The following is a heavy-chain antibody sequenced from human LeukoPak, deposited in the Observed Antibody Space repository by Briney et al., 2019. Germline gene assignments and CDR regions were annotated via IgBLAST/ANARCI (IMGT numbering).Heavy chain of an antibody. D-gene: IGHD3-10*01. CDR3: ASSGRFYGSGSTLDY. J-gene: IGHJ4*02. Sequence: PGGSLRLSCAASGFTFSSYSMNWVRQAPGKGLEWVSSISGSSSYIYYADSVKGRFTISRDNAKDSLYLQMNSLRAEDTAVYYCASSGRFYGSGSTLDYWGQGTLVTVSS. CDR2: ISGSSSYI. V-gene: IGHV3-21*01. CDR1: GFTFSSYS.